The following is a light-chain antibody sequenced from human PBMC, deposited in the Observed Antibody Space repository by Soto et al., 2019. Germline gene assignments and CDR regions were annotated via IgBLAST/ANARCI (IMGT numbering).Light chain of an antibody. CDR2: DVS. V-gene: IGLV2-14*01. Sequence: QSALTQPASVSGSPGQSITISCTGTSSDVGGYNYVSWYQQHPGKAPKLMIYDVSNRPSEVSNRFFGSKSGNTASLTISGLQAEDEADYYCSAYTSSSTYVFGAGTQLTVL. J-gene: IGLJ7*01. CDR3: SAYTSSSTYV. CDR1: SSDVGGYNY.